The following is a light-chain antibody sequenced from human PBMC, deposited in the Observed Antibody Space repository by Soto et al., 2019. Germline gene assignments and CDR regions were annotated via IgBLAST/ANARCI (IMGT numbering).Light chain of an antibody. CDR3: SSLTTSSTYV. V-gene: IGLV2-14*01. CDR1: SSDVGGYNS. J-gene: IGLJ1*01. CDR2: DVN. Sequence: SVLSQPASVSGSPGQSITISCTGTSSDVGGYNSLSWYQQHPGKVPKLMIYDVNNRPSGVSYRFSGSKSGNTASLTISGLQAEDEADYYCSSLTTSSTYVFGSGTKVTVL.